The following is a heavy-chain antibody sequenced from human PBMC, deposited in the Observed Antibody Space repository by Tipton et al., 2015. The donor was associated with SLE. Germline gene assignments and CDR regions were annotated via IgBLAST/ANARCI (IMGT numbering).Heavy chain of an antibody. Sequence: TLSLTCTVSGGSISSGSYPWSWIRKPAGKGLEWIGYIYASGSTHYNPSLKSRVTISVDKSKNQFSLKLSSVTAADTAVYYCARGTLRAIAAAGDFDYWGQGTLVTVSS. V-gene: IGHV4-61*09. J-gene: IGHJ4*02. CDR2: IYASGST. D-gene: IGHD6-13*01. CDR1: GGSISSGSYP. CDR3: ARGTLRAIAAAGDFDY.